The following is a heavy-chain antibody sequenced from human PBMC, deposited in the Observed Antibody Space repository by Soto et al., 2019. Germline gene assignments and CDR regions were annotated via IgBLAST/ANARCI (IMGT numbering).Heavy chain of an antibody. Sequence: PGGSLRLSCAASGFTFSSYGMHWVRQAPGKGLEWVAVISYDGSNKYYADSVKGRFTISRDNSKNKLYLQMNSLRAEDTTVYYCAKEHYSGYDLGYYYYGMDVWGQGTTVTVSS. CDR1: GFTFSSYG. J-gene: IGHJ6*02. CDR2: ISYDGSNK. CDR3: AKEHYSGYDLGYYYYGMDV. D-gene: IGHD5-12*01. V-gene: IGHV3-30*18.